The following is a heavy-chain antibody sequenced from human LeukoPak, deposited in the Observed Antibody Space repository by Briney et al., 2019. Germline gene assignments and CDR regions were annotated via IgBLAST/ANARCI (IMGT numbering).Heavy chain of an antibody. D-gene: IGHD3-10*01. CDR3: AKDPGGVLWFGEPSPFDY. Sequence: QSGGSLRLSCAASGFTFSSYAMSWVRQAPGKGLEWVSAISGSGGSTYYADSVKGRFTISRDNSKNTLYLQMNSLRAEDTAVYYCAKDPGGVLWFGEPSPFDYWGQGTLVTVSS. V-gene: IGHV3-23*01. CDR2: ISGSGGST. CDR1: GFTFSSYA. J-gene: IGHJ4*02.